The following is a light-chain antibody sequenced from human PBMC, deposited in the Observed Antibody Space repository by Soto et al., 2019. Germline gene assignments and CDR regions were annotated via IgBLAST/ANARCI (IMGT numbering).Light chain of an antibody. V-gene: IGKV3-20*01. CDR3: QQYGSSPYT. J-gene: IGKJ2*01. Sequence: EIVLTQSPGTLSLSAGERATLSCMASQSVSSSYLAWYQQKPGQAPRLLIYGASTRATGLPDRFRGSGSGADFTLTISRLEPEDFAVYYCQQYGSSPYTFGQGSKLEIE. CDR2: GAS. CDR1: QSVSSSY.